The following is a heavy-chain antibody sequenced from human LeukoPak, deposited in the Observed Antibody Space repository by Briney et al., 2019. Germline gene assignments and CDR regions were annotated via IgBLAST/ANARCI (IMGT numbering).Heavy chain of an antibody. D-gene: IGHD3-10*01. Sequence: GGSLRLSCSASGFTFSSYAMHWVRQAPGKGLEYVSAISSNGGSTYYADSVKGRFTISRDNAKNSLYLQMNSLRDEDTAVYYCARDHYGSGADVWFDPWGQGTLVTVSS. CDR1: GFTFSSYA. J-gene: IGHJ5*02. CDR2: ISSNGGST. CDR3: ARDHYGSGADVWFDP. V-gene: IGHV3-64*04.